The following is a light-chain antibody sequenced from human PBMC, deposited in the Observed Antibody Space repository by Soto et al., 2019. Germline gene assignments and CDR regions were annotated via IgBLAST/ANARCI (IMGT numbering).Light chain of an antibody. CDR1: QGISNW. CDR3: QQANSFPLT. CDR2: TGS. V-gene: IGKV1-12*01. J-gene: IGKJ4*01. Sequence: DIQMTQSPSSVSASVVDRVSITCRASQGISNWLAWYQQKPGRAPKLLIYTGSSLQSGVPSRFSGTGSGTDFTLTISSLQPEDVATYYCQQANSFPLTFGGGTKVEIK.